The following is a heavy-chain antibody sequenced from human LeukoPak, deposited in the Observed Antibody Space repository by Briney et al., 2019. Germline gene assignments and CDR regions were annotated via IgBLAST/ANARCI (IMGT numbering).Heavy chain of an antibody. V-gene: IGHV3-23*01. J-gene: IGHJ3*02. CDR2: ISGRGASK. CDR3: AKVRTMIAVAFDI. Sequence: GGSLRLSCAVSGLTFNNYAMSWVRQAPGKGLEWVSGISGRGASKYYADSVKGRFTISRDNSKNTLYLQMNSLRAEDTAVYYCAKVRTMIAVAFDIWGQGTMVTVSS. D-gene: IGHD3-22*01. CDR1: GLTFNNYA.